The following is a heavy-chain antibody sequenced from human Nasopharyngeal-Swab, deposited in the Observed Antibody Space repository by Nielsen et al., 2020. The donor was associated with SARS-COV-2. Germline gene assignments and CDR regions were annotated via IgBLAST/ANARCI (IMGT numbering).Heavy chain of an antibody. CDR3: ASFGGSIFVWGFNYFDY. Sequence: WIRQPPGKGLEWIGSIYYSGSTYYNPSLKSRVTISVDTSKNQFSLKLSSVTASDTSVYYCASFGGSIFVWGFNYFDYWGQGTLVTVSS. J-gene: IGHJ4*02. CDR2: IYYSGST. V-gene: IGHV4-39*07. D-gene: IGHD3-3*01.